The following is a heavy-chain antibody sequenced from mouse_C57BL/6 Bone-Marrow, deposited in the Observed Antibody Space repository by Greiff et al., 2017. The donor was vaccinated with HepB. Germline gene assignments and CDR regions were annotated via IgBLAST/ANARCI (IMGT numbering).Heavy chain of an antibody. J-gene: IGHJ2*01. D-gene: IGHD1-1*01. CDR2: IDPENGDT. V-gene: IGHV14-4*01. CDR1: GFTIKDDY. Sequence: EVQLQQSGAELVRPGASVKLSCTASGFTIKDDYMHWVKQRPEQGLEWIGWIDPENGDTEYASKFQGKATITADTSSNTAYLQLSSLTSEDTAVYYCTTSPVITTAYWGQGTTLTVSS. CDR3: TTSPVITTAY.